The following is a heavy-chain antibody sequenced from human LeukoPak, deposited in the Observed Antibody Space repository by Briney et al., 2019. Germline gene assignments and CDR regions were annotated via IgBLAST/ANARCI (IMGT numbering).Heavy chain of an antibody. CDR1: GYTFTSYY. J-gene: IGHJ3*02. CDR2: INPSGGST. Sequence: ASVKVSRKASGYTFTSYYMHWVRQAPGQGLEWMGIINPSGGSTSYAQKFQGRVTMTRDTSTSTVYMELSSLRSEDTAVYYCASGEYCSSTSCSPRIGAFDIWGQGTMVTVSS. D-gene: IGHD2-2*01. CDR3: ASGEYCSSTSCSPRIGAFDI. V-gene: IGHV1-46*01.